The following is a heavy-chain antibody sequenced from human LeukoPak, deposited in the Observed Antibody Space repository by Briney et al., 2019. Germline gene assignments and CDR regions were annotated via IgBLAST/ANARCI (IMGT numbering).Heavy chain of an antibody. Sequence: ASVKVSCKVSGYTLTELSMHGVRQAPGKGLEWMGGFDPEDGETIYAQKLQGRVTMTEDTSTDTAYMELSSLRSEDTAVYYCATVAITMVRGASPLDYWGQGTLVTVSS. CDR2: FDPEDGET. J-gene: IGHJ4*02. CDR3: ATVAITMVRGASPLDY. D-gene: IGHD3-10*01. CDR1: GYTLTELS. V-gene: IGHV1-24*01.